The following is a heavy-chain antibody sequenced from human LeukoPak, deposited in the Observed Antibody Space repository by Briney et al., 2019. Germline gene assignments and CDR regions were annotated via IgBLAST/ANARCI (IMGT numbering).Heavy chain of an antibody. CDR2: INPNSGGT. CDR3: ARRIWFGELRFNWFDP. V-gene: IGHV1-2*02. CDR1: GYTFTGYY. J-gene: IGHJ5*02. D-gene: IGHD3-10*01. Sequence: ASVKVSCKASGYTFTGYYMHWVRQAPGQGLEWMGWINPNSGGTNYAQKFQGRVTMTRDTSISTAYMELSRLRSDDTAVYYCARRIWFGELRFNWFDPWGQGTLVTVSS.